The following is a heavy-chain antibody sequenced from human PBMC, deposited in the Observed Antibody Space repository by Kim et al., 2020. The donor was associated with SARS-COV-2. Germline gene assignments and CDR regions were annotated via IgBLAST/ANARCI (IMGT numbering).Heavy chain of an antibody. Sequence: SPSLKSRLTITKDTSKNQVVLTMTNMDPVDTATYYCAHRRVGIAAPYFDYWGQGTLVTVSS. J-gene: IGHJ4*02. CDR3: AHRRVGIAAPYFDY. D-gene: IGHD6-25*01. V-gene: IGHV2-5*01.